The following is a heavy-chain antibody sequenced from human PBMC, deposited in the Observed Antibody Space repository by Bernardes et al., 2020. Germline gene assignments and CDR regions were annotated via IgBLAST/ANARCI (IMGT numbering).Heavy chain of an antibody. Sequence: SETLSLTCAVYGGSFSGYYWSWIRQPPGKGLEWIGEINHSGSTNYNPSLKSRVTISVDTSKNQFSLKLSSVTAADTAVYYCARGPYDFWSGYYTLSYGMGVWGQGTTVTVSS. CDR1: GGSFSGYY. D-gene: IGHD3-3*01. V-gene: IGHV4-34*01. CDR2: INHSGST. CDR3: ARGPYDFWSGYYTLSYGMGV. J-gene: IGHJ6*02.